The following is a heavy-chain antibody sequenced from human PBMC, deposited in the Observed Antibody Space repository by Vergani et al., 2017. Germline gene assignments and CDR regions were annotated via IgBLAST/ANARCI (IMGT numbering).Heavy chain of an antibody. J-gene: IGHJ4*02. D-gene: IGHD2-15*01. CDR2: IYTSWST. V-gene: IGHV4-61*02. CDR3: ARAELYCSGGSCYTTPFDY. Sequence: QLQLQESGPGLVKPSETLSLTCTVSGGSISSGSYYWSWIRQPAGKGLEWIGRIYTSWSTNYNPSLKSRVTLSVDTSKNQFSLKLSSVTAADTAVYYCARAELYCSGGSCYTTPFDYWGQGTLVTVSS. CDR1: GGSISSGSYY.